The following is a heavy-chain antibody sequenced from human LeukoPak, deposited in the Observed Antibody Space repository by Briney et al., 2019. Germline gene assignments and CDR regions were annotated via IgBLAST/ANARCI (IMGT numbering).Heavy chain of an antibody. CDR2: IKQDGSEK. V-gene: IGHV3-7*01. J-gene: IGHJ4*02. CDR1: GFPFTTCW. CDR3: ARQESGYHGGSFDH. D-gene: IGHD3-3*01. Sequence: HPGGSLRLSCAASGFPFTTCWMSWVRQAPGKRLEWVANIKQDGSEKYYVDSVKGRFTISRDNAKNSLYLQMNSLRAEDTAVYNCARQESGYHGGSFDHWGQGTLVTVSS.